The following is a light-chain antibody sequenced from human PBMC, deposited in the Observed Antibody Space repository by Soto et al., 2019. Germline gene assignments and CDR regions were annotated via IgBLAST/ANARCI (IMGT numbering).Light chain of an antibody. Sequence: DIQITQYPSCLLASVGDRVTISCRASQSISIWLAWYQQKPGKAPKILIYKASSLESGVPSRFSGSGSGTEFTLTISSLEPDDFAAYYCQQYGTYPPRTFGRGTKVAIK. CDR2: KAS. J-gene: IGKJ1*01. CDR1: QSISIW. V-gene: IGKV1-5*03. CDR3: QQYGTYPPRT.